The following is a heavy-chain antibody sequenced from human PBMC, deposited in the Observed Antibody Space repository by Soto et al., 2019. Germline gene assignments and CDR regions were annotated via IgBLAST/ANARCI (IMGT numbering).Heavy chain of an antibody. D-gene: IGHD3-10*01. J-gene: IGHJ4*02. Sequence: QVQLVQSGAEVKKPGASVKVSCKASDYTFPNFGVSWVRQAPGQGLEWMGWVSGDNGHTKYAQNFQGRLTMTTDTSSSTANMELRSLTYDNTAVYYCTRTITVLFYHHFFDCWAQGSLVTVSS. CDR2: VSGDNGHT. V-gene: IGHV1-18*01. CDR3: TRTITVLFYHHFFDC. CDR1: DYTFPNFG.